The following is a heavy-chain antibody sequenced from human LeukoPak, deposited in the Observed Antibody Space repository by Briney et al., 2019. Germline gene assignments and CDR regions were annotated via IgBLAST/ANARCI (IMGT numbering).Heavy chain of an antibody. J-gene: IGHJ5*02. Sequence: GGSLRLSCAASGFTFSSYGMHWVGHAPGKGLEWVAFIRYDGSNKYYADSVKGRFTISRDNSKNTLYLQMNSLRAEDTAVYYCAKAFRFWSGYSINWFDPWGQGTLVTVSS. V-gene: IGHV3-30*02. CDR1: GFTFSSYG. CDR3: AKAFRFWSGYSINWFDP. CDR2: IRYDGSNK. D-gene: IGHD3-3*01.